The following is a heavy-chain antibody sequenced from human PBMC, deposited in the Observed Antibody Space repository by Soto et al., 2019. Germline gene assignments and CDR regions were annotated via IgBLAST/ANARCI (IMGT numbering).Heavy chain of an antibody. D-gene: IGHD3-22*01. CDR2: ISGSGGST. Sequence: GGSLRLSCAASGFTFSSYAMSWVRQAPGKGLEWVSAISGSGGSTYYADSVKGRFTISRDNSKNTLYLQMNSLRAEDTAVYYCAKDLITMIVVVTTDFEYWGQGTLVTVSS. J-gene: IGHJ4*02. CDR3: AKDLITMIVVVTTDFEY. V-gene: IGHV3-23*01. CDR1: GFTFSSYA.